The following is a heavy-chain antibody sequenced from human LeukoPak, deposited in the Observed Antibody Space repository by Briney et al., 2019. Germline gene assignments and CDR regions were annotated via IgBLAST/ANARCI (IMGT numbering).Heavy chain of an antibody. J-gene: IGHJ4*02. CDR3: AKGVVVVAATPYFDY. D-gene: IGHD2-15*01. CDR1: GFTFSSYA. V-gene: IGHV3-23*01. Sequence: GGSLRLSCAASGFTFSSYAMSWVRQAPGKGLEWVSAISGSGGSTYYADSVKGRFTISRDNSKNTLYLQMNSLRAEDTAVYYYAKGVVVVAATPYFDYWGQGTLVTVSS. CDR2: ISGSGGST.